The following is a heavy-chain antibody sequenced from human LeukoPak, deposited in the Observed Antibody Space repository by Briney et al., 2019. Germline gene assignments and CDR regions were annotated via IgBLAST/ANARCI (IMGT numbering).Heavy chain of an antibody. V-gene: IGHV4-4*07. CDR3: AREFSGTSIAARVFDS. CDR1: GGSITSYY. J-gene: IGHJ4*02. Sequence: SETLSLTCTVSGGSITSYYWSYIRQPAGKGLEWIGRIHTSGSTNYNPSLKSRVTMSVDTSKNQFSLKLSSVTAADTAIYYCAREFSGTSIAARVFDSWGQGTLVTVSS. D-gene: IGHD6-6*01. CDR2: IHTSGST.